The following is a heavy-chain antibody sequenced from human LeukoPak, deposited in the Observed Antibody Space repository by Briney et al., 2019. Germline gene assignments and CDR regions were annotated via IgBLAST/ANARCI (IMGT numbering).Heavy chain of an antibody. CDR3: ARDLSTIAATGRVDY. Sequence: EASVKVSCKASGYTFTSYGISWVRQAPGQGLEWMGWISAYNGNTNYAQKLQGRITMTTDTSTNTAYMALRSLRSDDTAAYYCARDLSTIAATGRVDYWGQGTLVTVSS. J-gene: IGHJ4*02. D-gene: IGHD6-13*01. V-gene: IGHV1-18*01. CDR2: ISAYNGNT. CDR1: GYTFTSYG.